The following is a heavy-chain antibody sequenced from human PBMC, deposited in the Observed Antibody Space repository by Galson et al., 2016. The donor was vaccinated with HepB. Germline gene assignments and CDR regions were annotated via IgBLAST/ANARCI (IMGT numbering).Heavy chain of an antibody. CDR1: GITFRSYT. V-gene: IGHV3-21*01. D-gene: IGHD3-16*01. CDR3: VKGGVWAVPQGFDS. J-gene: IGHJ4*02. Sequence: SLRLSCAVSGITFRSYTMNWVRQAPGKGLEWVSSISGGSSYIYYADSVKGRFTISKDISQTRLYLQMNSLRPEDTAVYYCVKGGVWAVPQGFDSWGQGSLVTVSS. CDR2: ISGGSSYI.